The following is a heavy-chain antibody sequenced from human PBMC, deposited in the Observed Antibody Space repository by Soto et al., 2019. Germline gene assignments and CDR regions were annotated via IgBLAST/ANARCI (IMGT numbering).Heavy chain of an antibody. CDR3: ARDKITGLFDY. V-gene: IGHV4-39*02. D-gene: IGHD2-8*02. Sequence: SETLSLTCTVSGGSISSSSYFWGWIRQPPGKGLEWIGSIYYSGSTYYNPSLKSRVTVSVDTSKNQFSLKLTSVTAADTAVYYCARDKITGLFDYWGQGTLVT. J-gene: IGHJ4*02. CDR2: IYYSGST. CDR1: GGSISSSSYF.